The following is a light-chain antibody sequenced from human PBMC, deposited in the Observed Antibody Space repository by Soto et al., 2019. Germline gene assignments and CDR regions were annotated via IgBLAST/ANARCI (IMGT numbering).Light chain of an antibody. V-gene: IGKV1-39*01. CDR2: AAS. CDR3: QQSYSGPLT. Sequence: DIQMTQSPSSLSASVGDRVTITCRASQSISSYLNWYHQKPGKAPKVLIYAASSLQSGVPSRFSGIGSGTDFTLSISSLQPEDFATYYCQQSYSGPLTFGGGTKVDIK. J-gene: IGKJ4*01. CDR1: QSISSY.